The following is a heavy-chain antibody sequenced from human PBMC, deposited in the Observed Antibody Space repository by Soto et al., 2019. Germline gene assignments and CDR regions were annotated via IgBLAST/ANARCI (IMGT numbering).Heavy chain of an antibody. CDR1: GYTFTNFG. CDR2: ISAYNGNT. D-gene: IGHD3-16*01. V-gene: IGHV1-18*01. J-gene: IGHJ1*01. CDR3: ARGGAPLDH. Sequence: QVQLVQSGAEVKKPGASVKVSCKTSGYTFTNFGLSWVRQAPGQGLEWMGWISAYNGNTNYAQNFQGRVTMTTDTPTSTAGMELRRLRFDGTAVYYCARGGAPLDHWGQGTLVTVSS.